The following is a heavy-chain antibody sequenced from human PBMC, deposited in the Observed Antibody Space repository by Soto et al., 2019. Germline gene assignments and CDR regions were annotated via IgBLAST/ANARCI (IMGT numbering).Heavy chain of an antibody. D-gene: IGHD3-10*01. CDR3: AVRPTTMAPDY. J-gene: IGHJ4*02. Sequence: LGESLKIYCKGSGYSFTNYWIGWVRQMPGKGLEWMGIIYPGDSDTRYSPSFQGQVSISADKSINTAYLQWSSLKASDTAMYYCAVRPTTMAPDYWGQGTLVTVSS. CDR1: GYSFTNYW. CDR2: IYPGDSDT. V-gene: IGHV5-51*01.